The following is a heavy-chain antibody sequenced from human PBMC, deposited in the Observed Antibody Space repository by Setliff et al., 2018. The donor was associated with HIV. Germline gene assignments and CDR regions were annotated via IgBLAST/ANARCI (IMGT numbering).Heavy chain of an antibody. J-gene: IGHJ4*02. CDR2: ISSSSSYI. V-gene: IGHV3-21*01. CDR1: GFTFSSYS. Sequence: SLRLSCAASGFTFSSYSMNWVRQAPGKGLEWVSSISSSSSYIYYADSVKGRFTISRDNAKNSLYLQMNSLRAEDTAVYYCARLSAVTTIDYWGQGTLVTVSS. CDR3: ARLSAVTTIDY. D-gene: IGHD6-19*01.